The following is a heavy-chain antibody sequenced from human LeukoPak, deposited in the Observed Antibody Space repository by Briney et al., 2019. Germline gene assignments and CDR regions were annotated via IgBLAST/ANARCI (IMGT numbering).Heavy chain of an antibody. D-gene: IGHD1-26*01. CDR1: GGSISSSSYY. CDR2: IYYSGST. Sequence: SETLSLTCTVSGGSISSSSYYWGWIRQPPGKGLEWIGSIYYSGSTYYNPSLKSRVTISVDTSKNQFSLKLSSVTAADTAVYYCAAENSGSYSGLDYWGQGTLVTVSS. V-gene: IGHV4-39*07. J-gene: IGHJ4*02. CDR3: AAENSGSYSGLDY.